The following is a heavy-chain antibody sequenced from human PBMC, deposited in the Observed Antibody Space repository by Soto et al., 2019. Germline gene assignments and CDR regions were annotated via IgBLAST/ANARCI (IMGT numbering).Heavy chain of an antibody. CDR1: GHTFTSYD. V-gene: IGHV1-8*01. Sequence: QVQLVRSGAEVKKPGASVKVSCKASGHTFTSYDINWVRQATGQGLEWMGWMNPNSGNTGYAQKFQGRVTMTRNTSISTAYMELSSLRSEDTAVYYCARGINYYDSGDDAFDIWGQGTMVTVSS. J-gene: IGHJ3*02. CDR2: MNPNSGNT. D-gene: IGHD3-10*01. CDR3: ARGINYYDSGDDAFDI.